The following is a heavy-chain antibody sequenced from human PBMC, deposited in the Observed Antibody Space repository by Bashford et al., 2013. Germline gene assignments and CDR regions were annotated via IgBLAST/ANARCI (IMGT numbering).Heavy chain of an antibody. CDR3: ARDYPDYGDRGPYFDY. CDR1: GGSVSSGSYY. Sequence: SETLSLTCTVSGGSVSSGSYYWSWIRQPPGKGLEWIGEINHSGSTNYNPSLKSRVTISVDKSKNQFSLKLSSVTAADTAVYYCARDYPDYGDRGPYFDYWGQGTLVTVSS. D-gene: IGHD4-17*01. CDR2: INHSGST. V-gene: IGHV4-39*07. J-gene: IGHJ4*02.